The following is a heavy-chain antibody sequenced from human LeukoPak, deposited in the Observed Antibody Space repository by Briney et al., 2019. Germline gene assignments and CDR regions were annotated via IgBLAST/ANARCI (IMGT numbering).Heavy chain of an antibody. J-gene: IGHJ4*02. V-gene: IGHV4-34*01. CDR3: AREDVDTAMVTGGYFDY. D-gene: IGHD5-18*01. CDR1: GGSFSGYY. Sequence: PSETLSLTCAVYGGSFSGYYWSWIRQPPGKGLGWIGEINHSGSTNYNPSLKSRVTISVDTSKNQFSLKLSSVTAADTAVYYCAREDVDTAMVTGGYFDYWGQGTLVTVSS. CDR2: INHSGST.